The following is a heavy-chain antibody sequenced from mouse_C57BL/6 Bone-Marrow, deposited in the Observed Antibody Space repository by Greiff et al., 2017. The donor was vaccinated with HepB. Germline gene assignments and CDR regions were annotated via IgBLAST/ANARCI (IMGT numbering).Heavy chain of an antibody. Sequence: EVQRVESEGGLVQPGSSMRLSCTASGFTFSDYYMAWVRQVPEKGLEWVANIYSEGSSTYYLDSLKSRFIISRDNEKNILYLQMSSLKSEDTATYYCARAGDWGFDYWGQGTTLTVSS. CDR3: ARAGDWGFDY. CDR1: GFTFSDYY. J-gene: IGHJ2*01. V-gene: IGHV5-16*01. CDR2: IYSEGSST.